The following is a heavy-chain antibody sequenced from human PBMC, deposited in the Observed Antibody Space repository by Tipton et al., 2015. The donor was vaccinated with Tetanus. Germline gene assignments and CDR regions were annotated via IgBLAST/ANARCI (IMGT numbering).Heavy chain of an antibody. CDR2: VYYTGST. J-gene: IGHJ5*02. CDR1: GGSISSGTFY. Sequence: TLSLTCTVSGGSISSGTFYWDWLRQPPGKPLEWIGNVYYTGSTLQNPSLKGRVTMSLDRSRNQFSLKLRSVTAADTAIYYCARSADNWFDPWGQGTLVTVSS. V-gene: IGHV4-39*01. CDR3: ARSADNWFDP.